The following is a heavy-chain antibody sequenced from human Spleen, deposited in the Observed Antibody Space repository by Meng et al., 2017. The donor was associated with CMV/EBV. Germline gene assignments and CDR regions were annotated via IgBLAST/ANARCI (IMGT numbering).Heavy chain of an antibody. D-gene: IGHD1-26*01. J-gene: IGHJ5*02. CDR1: GYTFIDYY. CDR2: IHPNSGGT. CDR3: ARDEGGSFGH. V-gene: IGHV1-2*02. Sequence: ASVKVSRKTSGYTFIDYYIHWVRQAPGQGLEWMGWIHPNSGGTNYPQKFQGRVTMTRDRSMRTVYMELTRLTSVDTAVYFCARDEGGSFGHWGQGALVTVSS.